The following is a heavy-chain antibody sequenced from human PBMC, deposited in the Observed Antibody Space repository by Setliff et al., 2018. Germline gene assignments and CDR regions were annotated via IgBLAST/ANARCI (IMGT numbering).Heavy chain of an antibody. CDR2: LHTSGST. CDR3: ARDNTIVGATDY. D-gene: IGHD1-26*01. CDR1: GGSISSGSYY. V-gene: IGHV4-61*02. J-gene: IGHJ4*02. Sequence: PSETLSLTCAVSGGSISSGSYYWSWIRQPAGKGLEWVGRLHTSGSTNYNPSLKSRVTISVDTSKNQFSLKLSSVTAADTAVYFCARDNTIVGATDYWGQGTVVTVS.